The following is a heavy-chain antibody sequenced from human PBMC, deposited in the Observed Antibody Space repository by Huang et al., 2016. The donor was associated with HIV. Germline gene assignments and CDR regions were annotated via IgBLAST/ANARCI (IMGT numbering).Heavy chain of an antibody. V-gene: IGHV2-5*02. D-gene: IGHD7-27*01. CDR2: IYWDDDK. Sequence: QITLKESGPTVIKPTQTLRLTCSFSGFSLNHKGVGVGWIRQPPGKALEWLVLIYWDDDKRFTPSLKNRITITKDTSKNQVVFTMTNLDPMDTGTYYCAHIGRLGNYYMDVWGNGTTVTVSS. CDR1: GFSLNHKGVG. J-gene: IGHJ6*03. CDR3: AHIGRLGNYYMDV.